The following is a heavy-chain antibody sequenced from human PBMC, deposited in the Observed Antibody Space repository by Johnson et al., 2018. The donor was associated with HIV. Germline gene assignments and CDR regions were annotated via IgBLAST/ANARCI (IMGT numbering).Heavy chain of an antibody. CDR3: AKSSDYYDSSGYRADAFDI. V-gene: IGHV3-9*01. CDR1: GFTVSSNY. Sequence: VQLVESGGGLVQPGGSLRLSCAASGFTVSSNYMSWVRQAPGKGLEWVSGISWNSGSIGYADSVKGRFTISRDNAKNSLYLQMNSLRAEDTALYYCAKSSDYYDSSGYRADAFDIWGQGTMVTVSS. D-gene: IGHD3-22*01. J-gene: IGHJ3*02. CDR2: ISWNSGSI.